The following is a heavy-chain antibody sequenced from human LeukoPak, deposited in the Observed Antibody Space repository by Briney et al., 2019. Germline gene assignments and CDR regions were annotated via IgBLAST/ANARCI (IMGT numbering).Heavy chain of an antibody. CDR3: ARARAWYYDSSGYIDY. V-gene: IGHV3-23*01. D-gene: IGHD3-22*01. CDR2: TSGGGGST. CDR1: GFVFSSYA. J-gene: IGHJ4*02. Sequence: PGGSLRLSCAASGFVFSSYAMTWVRQTPGKGLEWVSDTSGGGGSTYYADSVKGRFTISRDNSKNTLYLQMDSLRAEDTAVYYCARARAWYYDSSGYIDYWGRGTLVTVSS.